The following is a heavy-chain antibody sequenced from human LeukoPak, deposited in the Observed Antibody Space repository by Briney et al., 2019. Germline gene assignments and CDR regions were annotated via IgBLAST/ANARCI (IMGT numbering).Heavy chain of an antibody. J-gene: IGHJ4*02. CDR1: GFTFSSNY. CDR2: IYSGGST. CDR3: ARGGSYADY. Sequence: GGSLRLSCAASGFTFSSNYMSWVRQAPGKGLEGVSDIYSGGSTYYPDSVKGRFTRSRHNYKNTLYLQMNSLRAEDTDVYHCARGGSYADYWGQGTLVTVSS. V-gene: IGHV3-53*04. D-gene: IGHD1-26*01.